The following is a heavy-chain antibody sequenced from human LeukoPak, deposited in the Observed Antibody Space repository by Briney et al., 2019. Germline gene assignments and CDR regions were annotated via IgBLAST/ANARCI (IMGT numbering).Heavy chain of an antibody. CDR2: IHRSGSP. CDR1: LDSTTSNF. J-gene: IGHJ4*02. Sequence: PSETLSLTCTVSLDSTTSNFWSWVRQPPGKGLEWIGEIHRSGSPNYNPSLQSRVTVSIDRSRNQIALELSSVTAADTAVYYCAREILGGFNPGAYWGQGTLVTVSS. CDR3: AREILGGFNPGAY. V-gene: IGHV4-4*02. D-gene: IGHD1-14*01.